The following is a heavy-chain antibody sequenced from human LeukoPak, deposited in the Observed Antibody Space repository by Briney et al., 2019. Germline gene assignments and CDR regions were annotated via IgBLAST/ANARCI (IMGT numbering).Heavy chain of an antibody. Sequence: SETLSLTCTVSGGSISSYYWSSIRQPAGKGLEWIGRIYASGSTNYNPSLKSRVTISVDKSKNQFSLKLSSVTAADTAVYYCARDGRTAAAGPFDYWGQGTLVTVSS. J-gene: IGHJ4*02. V-gene: IGHV4-4*07. CDR3: ARDGRTAAAGPFDY. CDR2: IYASGST. CDR1: GGSISSYY. D-gene: IGHD6-13*01.